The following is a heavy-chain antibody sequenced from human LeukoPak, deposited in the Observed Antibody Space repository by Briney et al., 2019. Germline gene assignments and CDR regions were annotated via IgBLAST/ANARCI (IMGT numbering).Heavy chain of an antibody. CDR3: AVDYGDYLY. J-gene: IGHJ4*02. CDR1: GFTFSSYS. CDR2: ISSNGGST. Sequence: GGSLRLSCAASGFTFSSYSMNWVRQAPGKGLEYVSAISSNGGSTYYANSVKGRFTISRDNSKNTLYLQMGSLRAEDMAVYYCAVDYGDYLYWGQGTLVTVSS. V-gene: IGHV3-64*01. D-gene: IGHD4-17*01.